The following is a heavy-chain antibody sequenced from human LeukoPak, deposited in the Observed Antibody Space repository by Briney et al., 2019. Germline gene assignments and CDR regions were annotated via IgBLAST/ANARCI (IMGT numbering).Heavy chain of an antibody. D-gene: IGHD3-22*01. Sequence: ASVKVSCKASGYTFTSYGISWVRQSPGQGLELMGWISTYNGNTNYAQKVQGRVTMTTDTSTSTAYMELRSLRSDDTAVYYCARISNYYDSTGYEYWGQGTLVTVSS. J-gene: IGHJ4*02. CDR3: ARISNYYDSTGYEY. CDR1: GYTFTSYG. V-gene: IGHV1-18*04. CDR2: ISTYNGNT.